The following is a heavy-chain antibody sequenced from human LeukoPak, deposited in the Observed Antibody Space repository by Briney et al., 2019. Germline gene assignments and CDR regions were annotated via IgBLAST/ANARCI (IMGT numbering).Heavy chain of an antibody. Sequence: GGSLRLSCAASGFTFTSYNMNWVRQAPGKGPDWVSSISSSSNYIYYADSVKGRFTISRDNAKNSLYLQMNSLRAEDTAVYYCARDFLTILGAFDIWGQGTMVTVSS. CDR1: GFTFTSYN. D-gene: IGHD3-9*01. J-gene: IGHJ3*02. CDR3: ARDFLTILGAFDI. V-gene: IGHV3-21*01. CDR2: ISSSSNYI.